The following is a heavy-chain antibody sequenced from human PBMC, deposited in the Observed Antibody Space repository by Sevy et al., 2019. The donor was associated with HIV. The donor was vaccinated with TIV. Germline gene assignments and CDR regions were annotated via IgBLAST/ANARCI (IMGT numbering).Heavy chain of an antibody. Sequence: ASVKVSCKISGYTLTQFSMHWVRQAPGKGLEWMGTFDPEDNKRIYAQKFQGRFTMTEETFTDTAYMELGSLRFKDTVVYYCAITPEYYSDTSGYFDYWGQGTLVTVSS. CDR2: FDPEDNKR. D-gene: IGHD3-22*01. CDR3: AITPEYYSDTSGYFDY. J-gene: IGHJ4*02. CDR1: GYTLTQFS. V-gene: IGHV1-24*01.